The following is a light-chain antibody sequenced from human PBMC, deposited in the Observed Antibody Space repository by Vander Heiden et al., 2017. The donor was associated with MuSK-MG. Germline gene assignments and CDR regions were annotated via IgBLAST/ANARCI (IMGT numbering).Light chain of an antibody. CDR2: AAT. CDR3: TQTDTNPPSS. J-gene: IGKJ2*03. Sequence: DIQMPQSPSSLSASLGDRVTITCRSSQSISSYLNWSQQKPGKAPKLLIYAATSLSSGPPSRSRPRASGPGFTLTRSRRQTEDFAPYSSTQTDTNPPSSFGHRTKQQIQ. V-gene: IGKV1-39*01. CDR1: QSISSY.